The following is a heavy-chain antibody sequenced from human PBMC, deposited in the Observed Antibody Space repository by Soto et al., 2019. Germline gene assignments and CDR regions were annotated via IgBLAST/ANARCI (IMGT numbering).Heavy chain of an antibody. V-gene: IGHV4-30-4*01. CDR2: IYYSGST. J-gene: IGHJ6*02. CDR1: GGSISSGDYY. D-gene: IGHD4-17*01. Sequence: SETLSLTCTVSGGSISSGDYYWSWIRQPPGKGLEWIGYIYYSGSTYYNPSLKSRVTISVDTSKNQFSLKLSSVTAADTAVYYCARIHFGDEPSYYYYGMDVWGQGTTVTVSS. CDR3: ARIHFGDEPSYYYYGMDV.